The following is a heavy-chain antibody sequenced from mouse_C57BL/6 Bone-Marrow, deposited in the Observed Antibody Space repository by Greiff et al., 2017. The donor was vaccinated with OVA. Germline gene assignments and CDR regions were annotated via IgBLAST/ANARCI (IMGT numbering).Heavy chain of an antibody. D-gene: IGHD1-1*01. CDR3: TPYYYGSRRAWFAY. Sequence: VQLKQSGAELVRPGASVKLSCTASGFTIKDDYMHWVKQRPEQGLEWIGWIDPENGDTEYASKFQGKATITADTSSNTAYLQLSSLTSEDTAVYYCTPYYYGSRRAWFAYWGQGTLVTVSA. CDR1: GFTIKDDY. CDR2: IDPENGDT. J-gene: IGHJ3*01. V-gene: IGHV14-4*01.